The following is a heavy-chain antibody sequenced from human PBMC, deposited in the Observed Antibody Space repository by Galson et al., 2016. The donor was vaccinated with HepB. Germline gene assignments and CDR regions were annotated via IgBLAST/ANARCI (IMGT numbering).Heavy chain of an antibody. D-gene: IGHD5-18*01. J-gene: IGHJ4*02. Sequence: SLRLSCAASGFTFNTYGMSWVRRAPGKGLEWVSGISGPGGSTYYAASVRGRFTISRDNSNNTLFLQMNSLRAEDTAVYYCTKEIPQKYIYGQFDYWGQGTLVTVSS. CDR2: ISGPGGST. CDR1: GFTFNTYG. CDR3: TKEIPQKYIYGQFDY. V-gene: IGHV3-23*01.